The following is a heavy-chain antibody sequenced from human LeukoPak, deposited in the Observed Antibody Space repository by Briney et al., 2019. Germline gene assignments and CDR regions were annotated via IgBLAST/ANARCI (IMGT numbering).Heavy chain of an antibody. V-gene: IGHV4-39*07. CDR3: ARVARGIAAAGRPGFQH. J-gene: IGHJ1*01. Sequence: PSETLSLTCTVSGGSISSSSYYWGWIRQPPGKGLEWIGSIYYSGSTYYNPSLKSRVTISVDTSKNQFSLKLSSVTAADTAVYYCARVARGIAAAGRPGFQHWGQGTLVTVSS. D-gene: IGHD6-13*01. CDR1: GGSISSSSYY. CDR2: IYYSGST.